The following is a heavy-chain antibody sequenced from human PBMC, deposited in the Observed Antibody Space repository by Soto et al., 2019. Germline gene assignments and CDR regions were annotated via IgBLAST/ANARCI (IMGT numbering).Heavy chain of an antibody. Sequence: ASVKVSCKASENTFSTYYLHWVRQAPGQGLEWMGVINPTTTTTTDAQKFQGRVTMTRDTSASTVFLELSSLRSGDTAVYFCARDLYSTSWYVRAFDMWGQ. J-gene: IGHJ3*02. V-gene: IGHV1-46*03. CDR1: ENTFSTYY. D-gene: IGHD6-13*01. CDR2: INPTTTTT. CDR3: ARDLYSTSWYVRAFDM.